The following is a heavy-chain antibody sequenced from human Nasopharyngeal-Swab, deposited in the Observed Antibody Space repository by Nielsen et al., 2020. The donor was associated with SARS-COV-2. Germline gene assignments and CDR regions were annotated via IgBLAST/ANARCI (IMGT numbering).Heavy chain of an antibody. Sequence: SETLSLTCTVSGGSISSYYWSWIRQPPGKGLEWIGYIYYSGSTNYNPSLKSRVTISVDTSKNQFSLKLSSVTAADTAVYYCARGSIAAAGSNWYFDLWDRGTLVTVSS. D-gene: IGHD6-13*01. V-gene: IGHV4-59*01. CDR3: ARGSIAAAGSNWYFDL. CDR1: GGSISSYY. J-gene: IGHJ2*01. CDR2: IYYSGST.